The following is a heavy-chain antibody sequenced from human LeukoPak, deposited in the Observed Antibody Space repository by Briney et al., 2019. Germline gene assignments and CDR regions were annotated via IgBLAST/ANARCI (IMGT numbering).Heavy chain of an antibody. CDR3: ARASVTYYYYYYMDV. CDR2: IYTSGST. CDR1: GGSISSGSYY. J-gene: IGHJ6*03. V-gene: IGHV4-61*02. Sequence: SETLSLTCTVSGGSISSGSYYWTWIRQPAGKGLEWIGRIYTSGSTNYNPSLKSRVTISVDTSKNQFSLKLSSATAADTALYYCARASVTYYYYYYMDVWGKGTTVTVSS. D-gene: IGHD4-11*01.